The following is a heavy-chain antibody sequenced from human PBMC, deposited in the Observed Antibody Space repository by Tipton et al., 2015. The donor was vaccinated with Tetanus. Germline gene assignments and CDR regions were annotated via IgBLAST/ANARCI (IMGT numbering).Heavy chain of an antibody. CDR2: VDPRDSQA. V-gene: IGHV5-51*01. CDR3: ARLRSAVLSGAYHWYFDP. J-gene: IGHJ2*01. CDR1: GYNFSHYS. D-gene: IGHD3-3*01. Sequence: QLVQSGAEVGKPGESLKISCQGSGYNFSHYSIGWVRQLPGRGLEWMGIVDPRDSQATYGPSFQGQVTISADRSINVAYLQWGSLEASDSGLFYFARLRSAVLSGAYHWYFDPWGRGTLFGVSS.